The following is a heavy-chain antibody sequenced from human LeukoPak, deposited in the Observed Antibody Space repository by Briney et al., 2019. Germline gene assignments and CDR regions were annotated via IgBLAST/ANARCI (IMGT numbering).Heavy chain of an antibody. Sequence: GGSLRLSCAASGFTFSSYAMHWVRQAPGKGLEWVAVISYDGSNKYYADSVKGRFTISRDNSKNTLYLQMNSLRAEDTAVYYCARTIVGVARPQTRGYFDLWGRGTLVTVSS. CDR1: GFTFSSYA. CDR2: ISYDGSNK. D-gene: IGHD3-3*01. V-gene: IGHV3-30*04. CDR3: ARTIVGVARPQTRGYFDL. J-gene: IGHJ2*01.